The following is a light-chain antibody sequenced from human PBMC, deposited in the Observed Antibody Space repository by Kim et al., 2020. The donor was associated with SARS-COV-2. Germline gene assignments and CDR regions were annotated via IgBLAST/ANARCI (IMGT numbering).Light chain of an antibody. CDR3: NSRDSSGDRWV. CDR2: SKN. Sequence: SSELTQDPAVSVALGQTVTITCQGDSLRSNYASWYQQKSGQAPLLVAYSKNKRPSGVPDRFSVSTSGNTASLTITGTLADDEADYFCNSRDSSGDRWVFGGGTQLTVL. V-gene: IGLV3-19*01. CDR1: SLRSNY. J-gene: IGLJ3*02.